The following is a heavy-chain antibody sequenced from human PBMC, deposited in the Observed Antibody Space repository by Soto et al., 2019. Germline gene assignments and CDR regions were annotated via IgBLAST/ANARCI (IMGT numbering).Heavy chain of an antibody. CDR2: INQDGSEK. CDR1: GFSFGSRW. J-gene: IGHJ3*01. CDR3: ARSMTTVSINTFDV. Sequence: EVQLVDSGGGLVQPGGSLRLSCAASGFSFGSRWMSWVRQAPGKGLEWVANINQDGSEKNYVYSVKVRFTIYRDNAKNSLYLQMNSLRVEDTAVYHCARSMTTVSINTFDVWGKGTVVTVSS. D-gene: IGHD4-17*01. V-gene: IGHV3-7*01.